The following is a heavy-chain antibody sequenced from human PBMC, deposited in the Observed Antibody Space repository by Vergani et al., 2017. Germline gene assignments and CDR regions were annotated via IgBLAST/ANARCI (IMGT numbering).Heavy chain of an antibody. J-gene: IGHJ4*02. CDR2: INHSGST. D-gene: IGHD3-3*01. Sequence: QVQLQQWGAGLLKPSETLSLTCAVYGGSFSGYYWSWIRQPPGKGLEWIGEINHSGSTNYNPSLKSRVTISVDTSKNQFSLKLSSVTAADTAVYYCAREGEGGFWSGYYDYWGQGTLVTVSA. CDR3: AREGEGGFWSGYYDY. V-gene: IGHV4-34*01. CDR1: GGSFSGYY.